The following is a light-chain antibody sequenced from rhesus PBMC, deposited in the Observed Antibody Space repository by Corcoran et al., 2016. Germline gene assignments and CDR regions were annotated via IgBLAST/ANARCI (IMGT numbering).Light chain of an antibody. Sequence: DIQMTQSPSSLSASVGDTVTITCRASQSISSWVAWYQLKPGKAPKLLIYKASTLQSGVPSRFSGRGSGTDFTLTLNRLPSEDFATYYCQQCSSSPLTFGGGPRVELK. CDR1: QSISSW. CDR3: QQCSSSPLT. V-gene: IGKV1-22*01. CDR2: KAS. J-gene: IGKJ4*01.